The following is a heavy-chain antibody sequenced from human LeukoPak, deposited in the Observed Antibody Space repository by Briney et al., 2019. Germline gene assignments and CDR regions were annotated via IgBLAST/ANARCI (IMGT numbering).Heavy chain of an antibody. CDR2: IREDGSVK. D-gene: IGHD3-10*01. CDR1: GFTFSSYW. J-gene: IGHJ4*02. V-gene: IGHV3-7*01. Sequence: GGSLRLSCVDSGFTFSSYWMSWVRQAPGKGLEWVANIREDGSVKYYVDSVKGRFTISRDSAKNSLYLQVNSLRAEDTAVYYCARDHVDGFFDNWGQGTLVTVSS. CDR3: ARDHVDGFFDN.